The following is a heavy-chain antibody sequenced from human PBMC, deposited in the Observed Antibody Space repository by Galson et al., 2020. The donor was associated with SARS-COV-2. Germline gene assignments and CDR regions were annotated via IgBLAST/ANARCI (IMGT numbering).Heavy chain of an antibody. CDR3: ARHASSDPIGYFDN. J-gene: IGHJ4*02. V-gene: IGHV4-59*08. Sequence: SETLSLTCTISGGSISYHYCSWIRQTPGKGLEWIGYIYYSGITKYNPSLQSRGTISVDTSKNRFSLRLNSVTAADTAVYYCARHASSDPIGYFDNWGPGTLVTVSS. CDR2: IYYSGIT. CDR1: GGSISYHY. D-gene: IGHD6-19*01.